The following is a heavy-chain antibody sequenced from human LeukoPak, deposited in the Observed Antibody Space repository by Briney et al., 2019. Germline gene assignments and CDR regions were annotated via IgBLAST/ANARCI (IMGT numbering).Heavy chain of an antibody. J-gene: IGHJ4*02. CDR1: GFTFSSYW. CDR2: INTDGSST. V-gene: IGHV3-74*01. D-gene: IGHD1-26*01. Sequence: GGSLRLSCAASGFTFSSYWMHWVRQAPGKGLVWVSRINTDGSSTSYVDSVKGRFTISRDNAKNTLYLQMNSLRAEDTAVYYCARGGISIVGATSFDYWGQGTLVTVSS. CDR3: ARGGISIVGATSFDY.